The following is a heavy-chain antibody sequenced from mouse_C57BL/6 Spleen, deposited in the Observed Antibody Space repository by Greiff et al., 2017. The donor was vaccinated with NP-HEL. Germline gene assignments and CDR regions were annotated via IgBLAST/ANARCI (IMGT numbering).Heavy chain of an antibody. CDR3: AIAYYYGSRAYYAMAY. Sequence: EVHLVESGPELVKPGDSVKISCKASGYSFTGYFMNWVMQSHGKSLEWIGRINPYNGDTFYNQKFKGKATLTVDKSSSTAHMELRSLTSEDSAVYSCAIAYYYGSRAYYAMAYWGQGTSVTVSS. D-gene: IGHD1-1*01. CDR2: INPYNGDT. V-gene: IGHV1-20*01. J-gene: IGHJ4*01. CDR1: GYSFTGYF.